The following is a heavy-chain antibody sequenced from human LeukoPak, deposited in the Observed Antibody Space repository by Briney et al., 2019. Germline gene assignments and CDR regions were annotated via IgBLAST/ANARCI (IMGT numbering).Heavy chain of an antibody. J-gene: IGHJ4*02. CDR3: AREFTDYDFWSGYFGNYFDY. V-gene: IGHV3-48*04. Sequence: PGGSLRLSCAASGFSLSTSHMKWVRQAPGKGLEWISYISADSSAIYYADSVKGRFTISRDNAKNSLYLQMNSLRAEDTAVYYCAREFTDYDFWSGYFGNYFDYWGQGTLVTVSS. CDR1: GFSLSTSH. D-gene: IGHD3-3*01. CDR2: ISADSSAI.